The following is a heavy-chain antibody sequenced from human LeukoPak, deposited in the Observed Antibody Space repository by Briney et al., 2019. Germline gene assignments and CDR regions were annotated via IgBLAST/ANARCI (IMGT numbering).Heavy chain of an antibody. Sequence: ASVEVSCKASGYTFTGYYIHWVRQAPGQGLEWLGWINPNTGGTKYTQRSQGRDTMTRDTSTSTAYMELSRLRSDDTAVYYCARDRGGRFFFEYWGQGTLVTVSS. V-gene: IGHV1-2*02. D-gene: IGHD4-23*01. J-gene: IGHJ4*02. CDR1: GYTFTGYY. CDR3: ARDRGGRFFFEY. CDR2: INPNTGGT.